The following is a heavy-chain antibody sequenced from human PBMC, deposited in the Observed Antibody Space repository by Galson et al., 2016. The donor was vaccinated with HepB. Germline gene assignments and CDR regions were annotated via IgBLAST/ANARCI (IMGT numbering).Heavy chain of an antibody. CDR3: ARHYHPV. D-gene: IGHD3-10*01. CDR1: GFTFSNYW. CDR2: IKGDGSEK. Sequence: SLRLSCAASGFTFSNYWMSWVRQAPGKGLEWVANIKGDGSEKYYLDSVRGRFTISRDNAKSSLFLQMNSLRAEDTAVFYCARHYHPVWGQGTTVTVSS. J-gene: IGHJ6*02. V-gene: IGHV3-7*01.